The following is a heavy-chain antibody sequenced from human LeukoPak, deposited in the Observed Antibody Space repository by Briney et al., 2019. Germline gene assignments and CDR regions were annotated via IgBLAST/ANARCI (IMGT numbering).Heavy chain of an antibody. CDR1: GFTFSSYA. V-gene: IGHV3-30*01. Sequence: QPGRSLRLSCAASGFTFSSYAMHWVRQAPGKGLEWVAVISYDGSNKYYADSVKGRFTISRDNSKSTLYLQMNSLRAEDTAVYYCARATTGGYWGQGTLVTVSS. D-gene: IGHD4-17*01. CDR2: ISYDGSNK. CDR3: ARATTGGY. J-gene: IGHJ4*02.